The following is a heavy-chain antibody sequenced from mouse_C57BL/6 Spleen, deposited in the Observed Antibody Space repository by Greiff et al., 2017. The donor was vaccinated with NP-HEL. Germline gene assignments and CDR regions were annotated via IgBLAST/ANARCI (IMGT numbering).Heavy chain of an antibody. J-gene: IGHJ1*03. V-gene: IGHV1-80*01. CDR3: ARREDGSSYEWYFDV. Sequence: LVESGAELVKPGASVKISCKASGYAFSSYWMNWVKQRPGKGLEWIGQIYPGDGDTNYNGKFKGKATLTADKSSSTAYMQLSSLTSEDSAVYFCARREDGSSYEWYFDVWGTGTTVTVSS. D-gene: IGHD1-1*01. CDR2: IYPGDGDT. CDR1: GYAFSSYW.